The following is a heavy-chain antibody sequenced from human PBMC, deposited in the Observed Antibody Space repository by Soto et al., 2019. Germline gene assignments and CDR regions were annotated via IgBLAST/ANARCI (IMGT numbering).Heavy chain of an antibody. V-gene: IGHV4-31*03. CDR1: GGSISSGGYY. CDR2: IYYSGST. J-gene: IGHJ6*02. CDR3: ARDLEMATTGYGMDV. Sequence: SETLSLTCTVSGGSISSGGYYWSWIRQHPGKGLEWIGYIYYSGSTYYNPSLKSRVTISVDTSKNQFSLKLSSVTAADTAVYYCARDLEMATTGYGMDVWGQGTTVTVSS. D-gene: IGHD5-12*01.